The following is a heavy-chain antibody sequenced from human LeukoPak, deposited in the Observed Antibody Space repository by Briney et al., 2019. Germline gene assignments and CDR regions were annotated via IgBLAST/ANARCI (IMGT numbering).Heavy chain of an antibody. CDR2: IRYDGSNK. CDR3: AKAVEWELRLGYDY. CDR1: GFTFSNAW. J-gene: IGHJ4*02. Sequence: PGGSLRLSCAASGFTFSNAWMSWVRQAPGKGLEWVAFIRYDGSNKYYADSVKGRFTISRDNSKNTLYLQMNSLRAEDTAVYYCAKAVEWELRLGYDYWGQGTLVTVSS. D-gene: IGHD1-26*01. V-gene: IGHV3-30*02.